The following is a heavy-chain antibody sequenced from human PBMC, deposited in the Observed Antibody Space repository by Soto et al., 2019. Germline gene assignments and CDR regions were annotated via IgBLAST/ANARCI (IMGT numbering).Heavy chain of an antibody. CDR1: GYTFTSYD. D-gene: IGHD3-3*01. CDR3: AKSGYFYFYYYYMDV. Sequence: ASVKVSCKASGYTFTSYDINWVRQATGQGLEWMGWKNPNSGNTGYAQKFQGRVTMTRNTSISTAYMELSSLRSEDTAVYYCAKSGYFYFYYYYMDVWGKGTTVTVSS. J-gene: IGHJ6*03. CDR2: KNPNSGNT. V-gene: IGHV1-8*01.